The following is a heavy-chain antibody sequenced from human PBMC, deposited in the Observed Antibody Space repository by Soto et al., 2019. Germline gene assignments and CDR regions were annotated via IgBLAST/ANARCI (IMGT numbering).Heavy chain of an antibody. CDR1: GFTFSSHG. CDR3: VRDRVWLFDY. V-gene: IGHV3-33*01. Sequence: QVQLVESGGGVVQPGRSLRLSCAASGFTFSSHGMHWVRQAPGKGLEWVAVIWYDGSRKYYADSVKGRFTISRDDSKNTPSLQMDSLRAEDTAVYYCVRDRVWLFDYWGPGTLVTVSS. J-gene: IGHJ4*02. D-gene: IGHD3-9*01. CDR2: IWYDGSRK.